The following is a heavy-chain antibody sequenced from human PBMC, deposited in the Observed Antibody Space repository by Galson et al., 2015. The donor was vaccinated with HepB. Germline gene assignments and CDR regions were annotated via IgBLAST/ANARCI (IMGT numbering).Heavy chain of an antibody. CDR1: GYTFNSYG. CDR2: TSAYNDYT. V-gene: IGHV1-18*01. CDR3: ASAQGEWELLGLYGMDV. D-gene: IGHD1-26*01. J-gene: IGHJ6*02. Sequence: SVKVSCKASGYTFNSYGLSWVRQAPGQGLEWMGWTSAYNDYTNFAQKLQGRLTMTTDTSTSTGYMELRSLRSDDTAVYYCASAQGEWELLGLYGMDVWGQGTTVTVSS.